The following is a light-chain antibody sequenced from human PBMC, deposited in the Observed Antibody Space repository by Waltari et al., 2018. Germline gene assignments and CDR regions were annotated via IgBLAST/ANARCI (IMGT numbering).Light chain of an antibody. CDR3: ATGESRLSADVV. Sequence: QSVLTQPPSVSAAPGQKVTISCPGSTSNIGDNYVFWYQQLPGRPPKVLIYENAKRPFGIPARCTGSKSGTSATLTITGLQTGDEADYYCATGESRLSADVVFGGGTKVTVL. CDR2: ENA. V-gene: IGLV1-51*01. CDR1: TSNIGDNY. J-gene: IGLJ2*01.